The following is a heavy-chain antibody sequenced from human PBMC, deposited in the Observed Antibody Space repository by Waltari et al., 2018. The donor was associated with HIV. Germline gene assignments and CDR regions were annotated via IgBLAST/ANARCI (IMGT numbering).Heavy chain of an antibody. V-gene: IGHV4-34*01. CDR2: INHSGST. CDR3: ARGRSGSYYNYYYYMDV. CDR1: GGSFSGYY. D-gene: IGHD1-26*01. J-gene: IGHJ6*03. Sequence: QVQLQQWGAGLLKPSETLSLTCAVYGGSFSGYYWSWIRQPPGKGLEWIGEINHSGSTNYNPSLKSRVTISVDTSKNQFSLKLSSVTAADTAVYYCARGRSGSYYNYYYYMDVWGKGTTVTVSS.